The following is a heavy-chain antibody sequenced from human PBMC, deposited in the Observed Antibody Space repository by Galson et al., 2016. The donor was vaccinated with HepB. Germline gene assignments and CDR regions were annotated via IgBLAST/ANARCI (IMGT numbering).Heavy chain of an antibody. J-gene: IGHJ4*02. CDR3: ATDRWPYHFDS. Sequence: SVKVSCKASGYIFTNNYMNWVRQAPGHGLEWMGIIHPTSGIPRYAQKFQGRVTMTRDTSTSTLYMDLNSLRSEDTAVYFCATDRWPYHFDSWGQGTLVTVSS. CDR2: IHPTSGIP. CDR1: GYIFTNNY. V-gene: IGHV1-46*01. D-gene: IGHD5-24*01.